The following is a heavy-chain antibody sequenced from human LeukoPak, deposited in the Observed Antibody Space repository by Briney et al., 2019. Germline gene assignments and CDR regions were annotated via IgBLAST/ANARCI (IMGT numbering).Heavy chain of an antibody. V-gene: IGHV4-59*01. J-gene: IGHJ6*02. Sequence: SETLSLTCTVSGGSISSYYWSWIRQPPGKGLEWIGYIYDNGITNYNPSLKSRVTISVATSKYQFSLKLTSVTAADTAVYYCARDRGGYSYEGYYGIDVWGQGTTFTVSS. CDR3: ARDRGGYSYEGYYGIDV. D-gene: IGHD5-18*01. CDR1: GGSISSYY. CDR2: IYDNGIT.